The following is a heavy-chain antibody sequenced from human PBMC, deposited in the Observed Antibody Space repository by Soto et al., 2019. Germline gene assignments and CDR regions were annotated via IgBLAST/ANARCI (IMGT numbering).Heavy chain of an antibody. D-gene: IGHD3-16*01. CDR3: VHCRGGVASF. CDR1: GFSLNTRDVG. V-gene: IGHV2-5*02. J-gene: IGHJ4*02. Sequence: QITLNESGPALVKPTQTLTLTCTFSGFSLNTRDVGVGWIRQPPGKALEWLGVVYWDDDKTYSPSLKSRLTITKDTPKNQVVLRMTKMDPVDTATYYCVHCRGGVASFWGQGTLVTVSS. CDR2: VYWDDDK.